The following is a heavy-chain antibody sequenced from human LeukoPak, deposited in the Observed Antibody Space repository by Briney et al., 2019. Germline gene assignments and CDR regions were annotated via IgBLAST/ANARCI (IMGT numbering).Heavy chain of an antibody. CDR1: GGSISSASYY. J-gene: IGHJ6*02. V-gene: IGHV4-39*01. Sequence: SETLSLTCSASGGSISSASYYWGWIRQPPGKGLQWIGSLYYTGRTDYNPSLKSRVTISADTSRNQFSLRLSSVTAADTAVYYCARLYYDGWGGLDVWGQGTTVTVSS. D-gene: IGHD3-22*01. CDR3: ARLYYDGWGGLDV. CDR2: LYYTGRT.